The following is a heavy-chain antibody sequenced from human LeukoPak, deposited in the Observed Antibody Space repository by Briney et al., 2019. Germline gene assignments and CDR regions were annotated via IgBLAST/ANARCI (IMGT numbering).Heavy chain of an antibody. CDR3: ARDRSAYDYDKRWLYYYMDV. Sequence: SETLSLTCSVSGGSISSYYWSWIRQPAGKGLEWVGRIYTSGSTNYNPSRKSRVTMSVDTSRTQFSLKLSSVTAAETAVYYCARDRSAYDYDKRWLYYYMDVWGKGTTVTISS. V-gene: IGHV4-4*07. CDR1: GGSISSYY. CDR2: IYTSGST. J-gene: IGHJ6*03. D-gene: IGHD5-12*01.